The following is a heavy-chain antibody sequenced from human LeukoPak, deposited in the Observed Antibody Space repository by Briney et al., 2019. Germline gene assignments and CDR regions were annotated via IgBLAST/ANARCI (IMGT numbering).Heavy chain of an antibody. Sequence: AASVKVSCKASGYTFTSYGMSRVRQAPGQGLEWMGWISAYNGNTNYAQKLQGRVTMTTDTSTSTAYMELKSLRSDDTAVYYSARVRLLGFGEGYNWFDPWGQGTLVTVSS. CDR2: ISAYNGNT. J-gene: IGHJ5*02. CDR3: ARVRLLGFGEGYNWFDP. D-gene: IGHD3-10*01. CDR1: GYTFTSYG. V-gene: IGHV1-18*04.